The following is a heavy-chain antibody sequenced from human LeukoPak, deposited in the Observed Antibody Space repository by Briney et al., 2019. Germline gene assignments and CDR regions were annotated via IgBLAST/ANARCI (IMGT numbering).Heavy chain of an antibody. Sequence: GGSLRLSCAASGFTFSSYSMNWVRQAPGEGLEWVSSISSSSSYRYYADSVKGRFTISRDNAKNSLYLQMNSLRAEDTAVYYCAREGYSPRDGYNFNFDYWGQGTLVTVSS. J-gene: IGHJ4*02. D-gene: IGHD5-24*01. CDR2: ISSSSSYR. V-gene: IGHV3-21*01. CDR3: AREGYSPRDGYNFNFDY. CDR1: GFTFSSYS.